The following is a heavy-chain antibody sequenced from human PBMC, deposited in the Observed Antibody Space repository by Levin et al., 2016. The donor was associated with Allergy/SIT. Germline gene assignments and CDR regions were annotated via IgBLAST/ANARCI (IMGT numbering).Heavy chain of an antibody. CDR1: GFTFSDYY. CDR2: ISSSSSYT. J-gene: IGHJ4*02. V-gene: IGHV3-11*06. CDR3: ASWHDYGDYAYYFDY. D-gene: IGHD4-17*01. Sequence: LSLTCAASGFTFSDYYMSWIRQAPGKGLEWVSYISSSSSYTNYADSVKGRFTISRDNAKNSLYLQMNSLRAEDTAVYYCASWHDYGDYAYYFDYWGQGTLVTVSS.